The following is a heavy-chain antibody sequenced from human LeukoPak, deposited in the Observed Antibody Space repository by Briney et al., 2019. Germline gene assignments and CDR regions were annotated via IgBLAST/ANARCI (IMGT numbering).Heavy chain of an antibody. J-gene: IGHJ4*02. CDR2: IYYSGST. Sequence: NPSETLSLTCTVSGGSISNTDYYWGWIRQPPGQGLEWIGTIYYSGSTYYNPSLKSRVTISVDTSNNQFSLKLTSVTASDTAVYYCARRCSNTNCYIIDYWGQGTLVTVSS. V-gene: IGHV4-39*01. CDR1: GGSISNTDYY. CDR3: ARRCSNTNCYIIDY. D-gene: IGHD2-2*02.